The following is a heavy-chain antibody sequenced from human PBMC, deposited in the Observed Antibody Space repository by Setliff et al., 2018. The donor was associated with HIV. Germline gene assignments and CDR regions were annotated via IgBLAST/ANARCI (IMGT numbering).Heavy chain of an antibody. CDR2: FDPEDGDT. J-gene: IGHJ4*02. V-gene: IGHV1-24*01. CDR1: GYTLTELT. CDR3: TTAGHGSLDFDY. Sequence: ASVKVSCKVSGYTLTELTMHWVRQAPGKGLEWMGRFDPEDGDTLYAQRFQGRVTMTEDSSTDTAYMELGSLKVEDTALYYCTTAGHGSLDFDYWGQGTRVTVSS. D-gene: IGHD1-1*01.